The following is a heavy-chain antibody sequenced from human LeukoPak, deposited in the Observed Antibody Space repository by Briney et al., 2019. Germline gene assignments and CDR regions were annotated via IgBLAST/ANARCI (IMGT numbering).Heavy chain of an antibody. CDR1: GFTFRSYA. CDR3: ARAHTHPDYYDSSGDDAFDI. D-gene: IGHD3-22*01. CDR2: ILYDGSNK. J-gene: IGHJ3*02. Sequence: GGSLRLSCAASGFTFRSYAMHWVRQAPGKGLGWVAVILYDGSNKYYADSVKGRFTISRDNSKNTLYLQMNSLRAEDTAVYYCARAHTHPDYYDSSGDDAFDIWGQGTMVTVSS. V-gene: IGHV3-30*04.